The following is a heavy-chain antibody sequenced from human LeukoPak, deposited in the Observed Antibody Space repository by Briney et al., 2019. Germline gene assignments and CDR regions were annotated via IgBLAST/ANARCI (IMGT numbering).Heavy chain of an antibody. CDR1: GYSISSGYY. Sequence: SETLSLTCTVSGYSISSGYYWGWIRQPPGKGLEWIGSIYHSGSTYYNPSLKSRVTISVDTSKNQFSLKLSSVTAEDTAVYYCARVHGAYPFDYWGQGTLVTVSS. D-gene: IGHD4/OR15-4a*01. CDR3: ARVHGAYPFDY. J-gene: IGHJ4*02. CDR2: IYHSGST. V-gene: IGHV4-38-2*02.